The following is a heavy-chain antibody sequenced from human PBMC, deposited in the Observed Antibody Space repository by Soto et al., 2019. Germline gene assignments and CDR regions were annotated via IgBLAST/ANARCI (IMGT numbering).Heavy chain of an antibody. CDR3: ARGTYSGYDVPWGYYGMDV. Sequence: QVQLVQSGAEVKKPGASVKVSCKASGYTFTSYYMHWVRQAPGQGLEWMGIINPSGGSTSYAQKFQGRVTMTRDTSTSTVYMELSSLRSEDTAVYYCARGTYSGYDVPWGYYGMDVWGQGTTVTVSS. D-gene: IGHD5-12*01. V-gene: IGHV1-46*03. CDR1: GYTFTSYY. J-gene: IGHJ6*02. CDR2: INPSGGST.